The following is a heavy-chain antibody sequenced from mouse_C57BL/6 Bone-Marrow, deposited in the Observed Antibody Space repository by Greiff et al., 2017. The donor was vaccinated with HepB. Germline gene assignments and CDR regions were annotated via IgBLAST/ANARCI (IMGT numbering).Heavy chain of an antibody. J-gene: IGHJ4*01. CDR3: ARDPYYGSMVYAMDY. Sequence: EVQLVESGGGLVKPGGSLKLSCAASGFTFSSYAMSWVRQTPEKRLEWVATISDGGSYTYYPDNVKGRFTISRDNAKNNLYLQMSHLKSEDTAMYYCARDPYYGSMVYAMDYWGQGTSVTVSS. CDR1: GFTFSSYA. V-gene: IGHV5-4*01. D-gene: IGHD1-1*01. CDR2: ISDGGSYT.